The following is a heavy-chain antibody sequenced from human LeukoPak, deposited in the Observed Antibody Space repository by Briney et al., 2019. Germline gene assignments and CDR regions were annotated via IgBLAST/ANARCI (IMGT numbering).Heavy chain of an antibody. CDR3: TTALAVTTLDY. V-gene: IGHV3-15*01. D-gene: IGHD4-17*01. CDR2: IKSKTDGGTT. CDR1: GFTFSNAW. Sequence: GGSLRLSCAASGFTFSNAWMSWVRQAPGKGLEWVGHIKSKTDGGTTDYAAPVKGRFTISRDDSKNTLYLQMNSLKTEDTAVYYCTTALAVTTLDYWGQGTLVTVSS. J-gene: IGHJ4*02.